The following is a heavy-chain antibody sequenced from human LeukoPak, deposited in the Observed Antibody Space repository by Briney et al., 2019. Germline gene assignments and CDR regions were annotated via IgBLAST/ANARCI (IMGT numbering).Heavy chain of an antibody. J-gene: IGHJ4*02. CDR2: IYTSGST. D-gene: IGHD3-22*01. V-gene: IGHV4-59*05. CDR3: AAPHFDYYDSSGYYHPPFDY. Sequence: SETLSLTCTVSGGSISSYYWSWIRQPAGKGLEWIGRIYTSGSTYYNPSLKSRVTISVDTSKNQFSLKLSSVTAADTAVYYCAAPHFDYYDSSGYYHPPFDYWGQGTLVTVSS. CDR1: GGSISSYY.